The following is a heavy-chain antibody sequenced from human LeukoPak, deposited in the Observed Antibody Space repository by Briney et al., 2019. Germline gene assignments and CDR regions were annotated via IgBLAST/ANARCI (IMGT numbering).Heavy chain of an antibody. V-gene: IGHV3-21*01. CDR1: GFIFSTYN. CDR3: ARVHDTAMGHFDF. J-gene: IGHJ4*02. CDR2: SSSSGTYI. Sequence: TGGSLRLSCAASGFIFSTYNMNWVRQAPGKGLEWVSSSSSSGTYIYYADSVKGRFTISRDNAKNSVYLHMTSLRAEDTAVYYCARVHDTAMGHFDFWGQGTLVTVSS. D-gene: IGHD5-18*01.